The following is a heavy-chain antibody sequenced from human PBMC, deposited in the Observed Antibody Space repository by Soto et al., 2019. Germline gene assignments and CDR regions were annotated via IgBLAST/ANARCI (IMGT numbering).Heavy chain of an antibody. Sequence: GGSLRLSCATSGFTFSSYAMTWVRQAPGKGLEWVSTFNGNGGLTYYADSVKGRFTISRDNSKSTLYLQMNSLRAEDTAIYYCAQNGQWLATPPVAWGQGSLVTVSS. J-gene: IGHJ4*02. V-gene: IGHV3-23*01. CDR2: FNGNGGLT. CDR1: GFTFSSYA. CDR3: AQNGQWLATPPVA. D-gene: IGHD6-19*01.